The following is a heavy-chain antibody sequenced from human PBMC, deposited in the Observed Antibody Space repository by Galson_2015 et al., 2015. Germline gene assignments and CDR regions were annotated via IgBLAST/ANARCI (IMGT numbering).Heavy chain of an antibody. Sequence: SLRLSCAASGFTFSDYAMHWVRQAPGKGLDYVSGISSNGGSTYSADSVKGRFTISRDNSKNTLYLQMSSLRTEDTAVYYCVKGYSSRWNSYDAVDFWGHGTMVTVSS. J-gene: IGHJ3*01. CDR1: GFTFSDYA. CDR2: ISSNGGST. CDR3: VKGYSSRWNSYDAVDF. D-gene: IGHD6-13*01. V-gene: IGHV3-64D*06.